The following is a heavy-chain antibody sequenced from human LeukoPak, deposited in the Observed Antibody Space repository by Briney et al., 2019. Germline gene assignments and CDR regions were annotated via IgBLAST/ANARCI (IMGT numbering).Heavy chain of an antibody. J-gene: IGHJ4*02. V-gene: IGHV4-39*01. CDR1: GGSISSSSLY. CDR2: VYYSGST. Sequence: SETLSLTCTVSGGSISSSSLYWDWIGQPPGKGLEWIGTVYYSGSTYYNPSLKSRVTISVDTSKNQFSLKLSSVTAADTAVYYCARRAYGSGSFNRYHFDYWGQGTLVAVSS. D-gene: IGHD3-10*01. CDR3: ARRAYGSGSFNRYHFDY.